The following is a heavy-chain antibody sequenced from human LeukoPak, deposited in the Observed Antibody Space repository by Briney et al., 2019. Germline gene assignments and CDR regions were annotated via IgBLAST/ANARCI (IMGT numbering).Heavy chain of an antibody. J-gene: IGHJ4*02. CDR3: ARTTYDYVWGSYRRDIFDY. CDR1: GGSISSSSYY. Sequence: SETLSLTCTVSGGSISSSSYYWGWIRQPPGKGLEWIGSIYYSGSTYYNPSLKSRVTMSVDTSKNQFSLKLTSVTAADTAVYYCARTTYDYVWGSYRRDIFDYWGQGTLVTVSS. V-gene: IGHV4-39*01. CDR2: IYYSGST. D-gene: IGHD3-16*02.